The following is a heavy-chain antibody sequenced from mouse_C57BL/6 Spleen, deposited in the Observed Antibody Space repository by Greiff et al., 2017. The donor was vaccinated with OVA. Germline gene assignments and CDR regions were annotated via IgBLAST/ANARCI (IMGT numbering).Heavy chain of an antibody. V-gene: IGHV1-54*01. D-gene: IGHD2-1*01. J-gene: IGHJ2*01. CDR3: ARDGNYEEGFDY. CDR2: INPGSGGT. CDR1: GYAFTTYL. Sequence: VQLQQSGAELVRPGTSVKVSCKASGYAFTTYLIEWVKQRPGQGLEWIGVINPGSGGTNYNEKFKGKATLTADKSSSTAYMQLSSLTSEDSAVYFCARDGNYEEGFDYWGQGTTLTVSS.